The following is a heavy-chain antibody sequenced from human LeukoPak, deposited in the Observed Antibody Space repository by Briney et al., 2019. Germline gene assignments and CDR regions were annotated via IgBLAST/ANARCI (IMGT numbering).Heavy chain of an antibody. CDR1: GFTFSNAW. CDR2: LKSKTDGGTA. D-gene: IGHD6-13*01. V-gene: IGHV3-15*01. Sequence: PGGSLRLSCAASGFTFSNAWMSWVRQAPGEGLEWVGRLKSKTDGGTADYAAPVKGRFTISRDDSKNTLYLQMNSLRTEDTAVYYCTTNWYHVDYWGQGTLVTVSS. CDR3: TTNWYHVDY. J-gene: IGHJ4*02.